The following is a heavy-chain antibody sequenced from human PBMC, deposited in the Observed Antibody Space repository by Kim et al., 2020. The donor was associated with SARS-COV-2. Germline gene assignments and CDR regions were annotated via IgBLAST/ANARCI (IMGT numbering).Heavy chain of an antibody. V-gene: IGHV3-30*18. J-gene: IGHJ4*01. CDR3: AKTMKIGLVVAEPLDY. CDR1: GFTVNTYG. Sequence: GGSLRLSCAASGFTVNTYGMHWVRQAPGKGLEWVAFLSYNGNNKYYADSVKGRFTISRDNSKNTLDLQMNSLRPEDTAVYYCAKTMKIGLVVAEPLDYWGQGTLVTVSS. D-gene: IGHD2-15*01. CDR2: LSYNGNNK.